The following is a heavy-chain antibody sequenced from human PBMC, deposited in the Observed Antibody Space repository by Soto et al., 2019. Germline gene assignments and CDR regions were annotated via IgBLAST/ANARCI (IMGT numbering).Heavy chain of an antibody. Sequence: GGSLRLSCAASGFTFDDYAMYWVRQTPGKGLEWVSGISGNSGNIGYADSVKGRFTISRANAKNSLYLQMDRLRAEDSGFYYCTTLPHDTSTAYSGLYGMDVWGQGTTVTVSS. D-gene: IGHD3-9*01. V-gene: IGHV3-9*01. CDR1: GFTFDDYA. CDR2: ISGNSGNI. J-gene: IGHJ6*02. CDR3: TTLPHDTSTAYSGLYGMDV.